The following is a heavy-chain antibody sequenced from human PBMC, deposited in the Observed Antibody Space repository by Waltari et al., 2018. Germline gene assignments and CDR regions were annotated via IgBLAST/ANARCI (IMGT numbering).Heavy chain of an antibody. CDR3: ARTRWELPPPTYLPHRQHYFDY. CDR2: IIPIFGTA. J-gene: IGHJ4*02. D-gene: IGHD1-26*01. CDR1: GGTFSSYA. Sequence: QVQLVQSGAEVKKPGSSVKVSCKASGGTFSSYAISWVRQAPGQGLEWMGGIIPIFGTANYAQKFQGRVTITADESTSTAYMELSSLRSEDTAVYYCARTRWELPPPTYLPHRQHYFDYWGQGTLVTVSS. V-gene: IGHV1-69*13.